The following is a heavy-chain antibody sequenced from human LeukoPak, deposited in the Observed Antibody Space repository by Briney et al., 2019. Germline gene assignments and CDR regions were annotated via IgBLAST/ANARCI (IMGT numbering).Heavy chain of an antibody. CDR1: GFTFSSYV. CDR3: ARADARLFDY. Sequence: GGSLRLSCAASGFTFSSYVMSWARQAPGKGLEWVSAVSGSGSRTYYADSVKGRFTISRDNAKNSLYLQVSSLRAEDTAVYYCARADARLFDYWGQGTLVTVSS. J-gene: IGHJ4*02. V-gene: IGHV3-23*01. CDR2: VSGSGSRT.